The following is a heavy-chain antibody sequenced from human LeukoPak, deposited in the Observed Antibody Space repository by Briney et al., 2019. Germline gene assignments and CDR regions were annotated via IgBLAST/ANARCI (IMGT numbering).Heavy chain of an antibody. CDR1: GFTFSSYS. J-gene: IGHJ4*02. D-gene: IGHD4-23*01. CDR3: AKSGGNVKGY. V-gene: IGHV3-23*01. CDR2: ISGSGGST. Sequence: PGGSLRLSCAASGFTFSSYSMNWVRQAPGKGLEWVSAISGSGGSTYYADSVKGRFTISRDNSKNTLYLQMNNLRAEDTAVYYCAKSGGNVKGYWGQGTLVTASS.